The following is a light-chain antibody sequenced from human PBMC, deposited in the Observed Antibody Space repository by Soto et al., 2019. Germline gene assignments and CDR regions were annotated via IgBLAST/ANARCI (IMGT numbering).Light chain of an antibody. CDR1: QGISSY. J-gene: IGKJ3*01. V-gene: IGKV1-9*01. CDR2: AAS. Sequence: DIPLTQSPSFLSASVGDRVTITCRASQGISSYLAWYQQKPGKAPKLLIYAASTLQSGVPSRFSGSGSGTEFTLTMSSLQPEDFATYYGQQGGTFGPGTKVDI. CDR3: QQGGT.